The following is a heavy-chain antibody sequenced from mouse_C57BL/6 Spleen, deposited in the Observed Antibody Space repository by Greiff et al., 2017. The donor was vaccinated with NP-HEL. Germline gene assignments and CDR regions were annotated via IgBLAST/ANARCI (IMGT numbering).Heavy chain of an antibody. CDR2: IYPGDGDT. Sequence: QVQLQQSGPELVKPGASVKISCKASGYAFSSSWMNWVKQRPGKGLEWIGRIYPGDGDTNYNGKFKGKATLTADKSSSTADMQLSSLTSEDSAVYFCARAPITTVVAYYYAMDYWGQGTSVTVSS. V-gene: IGHV1-82*01. CDR1: GYAFSSSW. CDR3: ARAPITTVVAYYYAMDY. D-gene: IGHD1-1*01. J-gene: IGHJ4*01.